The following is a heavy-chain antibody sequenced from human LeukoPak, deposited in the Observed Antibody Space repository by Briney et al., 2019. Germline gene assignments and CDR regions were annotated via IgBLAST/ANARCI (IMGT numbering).Heavy chain of an antibody. J-gene: IGHJ4*02. CDR1: GGTFSSYA. CDR2: IIPIFGTA. D-gene: IGHD2-2*02. CDR3: ARTPKTYCSSTSCYTGAFDI. Sequence: GASVKVSCKASGGTFSSYAISWVRQAPGQGLEWMGGIIPIFGTANYAQKFQGRVTITTDESTSTAYMELSSLRSEDTAVYYCARTPKTYCSSTSCYTGAFDIWGQGTLVTVSS. V-gene: IGHV1-69*05.